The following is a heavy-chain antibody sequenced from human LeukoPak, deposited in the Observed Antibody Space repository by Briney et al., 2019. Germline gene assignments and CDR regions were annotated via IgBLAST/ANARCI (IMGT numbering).Heavy chain of an antibody. CDR2: IYYSGST. Sequence: SSETLSLTCTVSGGSISSGDYYWSWIRQPPGKGLEWIRYIYYSGSTYYNPSLKSRVTISVDTSKNQFSLKLSSVTAADTAVYYCASASPNIVVVPAARNDAFDIWGQGTMVTVSS. V-gene: IGHV4-30-4*08. CDR3: ASASPNIVVVPAARNDAFDI. CDR1: GGSISSGDYY. J-gene: IGHJ3*02. D-gene: IGHD2-2*01.